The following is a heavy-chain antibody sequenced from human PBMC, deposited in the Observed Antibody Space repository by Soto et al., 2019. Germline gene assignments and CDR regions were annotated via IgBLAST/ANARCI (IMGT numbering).Heavy chain of an antibody. CDR3: AAAILGQPPYFYDMDV. D-gene: IGHD1-26*01. CDR2: IVVGSDNT. J-gene: IGHJ6*02. Sequence: QMQLVQSGPEVKKPGPSLKVSCKASGFTLSSSAVPWVRQARGQGLEWIGWIVVGSDNTNYAQKFQERVTITRDMSTSTVYMELSSLRSEDTATYYCAAAILGQPPYFYDMDVWGQGTPVTVSS. V-gene: IGHV1-58*01. CDR1: GFTLSSSA.